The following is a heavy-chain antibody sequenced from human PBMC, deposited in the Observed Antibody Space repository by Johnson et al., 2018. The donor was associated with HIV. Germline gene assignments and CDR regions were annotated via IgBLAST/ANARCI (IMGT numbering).Heavy chain of an antibody. CDR3: ARSGDSIGSFWAGGAFDI. D-gene: IGHD3/OR15-3a*01. CDR1: GFTFNTYV. Sequence: VQLVESGGGLVQRGGSLRLSCAASGFTFNTYVMSWVRQAPGKGLEWVSVIYSGGSTYYADSVKGRFTISRDNSKNTLYLQMNSLRAEDTAVYYCARSGDSIGSFWAGGAFDIWGQGTMVTVSS. CDR2: IYSGGST. J-gene: IGHJ3*02. V-gene: IGHV3-66*01.